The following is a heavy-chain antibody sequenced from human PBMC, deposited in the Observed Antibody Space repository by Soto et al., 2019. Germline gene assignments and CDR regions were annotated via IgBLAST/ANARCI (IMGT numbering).Heavy chain of an antibody. CDR3: ARDWPRYCSGGSCYRGWFYP. CDR2: ISSSSSYI. V-gene: IGHV3-21*01. CDR1: GFTFSSYS. J-gene: IGHJ5*02. Sequence: EVQLVESGGGLVKPGGSLRLSCAASGFTFSSYSMNWVRQAPGKGLEWVSSISSSSSYIYYADSVKGRFTISRDNAKNSLYLQMNSLRAEDTAVYYCARDWPRYCSGGSCYRGWFYPWGQGTLVTVSS. D-gene: IGHD2-15*01.